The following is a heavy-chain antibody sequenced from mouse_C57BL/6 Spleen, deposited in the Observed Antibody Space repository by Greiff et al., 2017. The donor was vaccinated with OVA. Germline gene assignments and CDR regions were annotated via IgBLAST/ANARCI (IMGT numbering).Heavy chain of an antibody. D-gene: IGHD3-2*02. CDR2: IDPSDSST. V-gene: IGHV1-69*01. J-gene: IGHJ4*01. CDR3: ARDGRKLRVGDD. CDR1: GYTFTSYW. Sequence: QVQLQQPGAELVMPGASVKLSCKASGYTFTSYWMHWVKRRPGQGLEWIGEIDPSDSSTNYNQKFKGKSTLTVDQSSSTAYMQLNSLTSEDSGVYESARDGRKLRVGDDWGKGTSVTVSS.